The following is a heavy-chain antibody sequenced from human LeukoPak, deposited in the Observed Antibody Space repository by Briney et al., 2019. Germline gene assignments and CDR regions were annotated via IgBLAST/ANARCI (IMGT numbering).Heavy chain of an antibody. D-gene: IGHD5-24*01. CDR1: GYTFTNYA. V-gene: IGHV1-3*01. Sequence: ASVKVSCKASGYTFTNYAIHWVRQAPGQRLEWMGWTNAGNGNTKYSQKFQDRVTLTRDTSARTAYMELRSLRSDDTAVYYCARDFLEMATNTLNNFDYWGQGTLVTVSS. CDR3: ARDFLEMATNTLNNFDY. CDR2: TNAGNGNT. J-gene: IGHJ4*02.